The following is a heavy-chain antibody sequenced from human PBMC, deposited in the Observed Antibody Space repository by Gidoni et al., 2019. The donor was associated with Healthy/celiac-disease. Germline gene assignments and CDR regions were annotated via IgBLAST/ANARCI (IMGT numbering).Heavy chain of an antibody. Sequence: EVQLLESGGGLVQPGGSLRLSCAASGFTCSSYAMSWVRQAPGKGLEWVSAMSGSGGSTYYADSVKGRFTISRDNSKNTLYLQMNSLRAEDTAVYYCAKDTDFVATINIHWGQGTLVTVSS. CDR1: GFTCSSYA. CDR3: AKDTDFVATINIH. J-gene: IGHJ4*02. V-gene: IGHV3-23*01. CDR2: MSGSGGST. D-gene: IGHD5-12*01.